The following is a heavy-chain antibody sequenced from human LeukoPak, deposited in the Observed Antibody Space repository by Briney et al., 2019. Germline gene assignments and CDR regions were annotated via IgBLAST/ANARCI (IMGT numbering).Heavy chain of an antibody. CDR2: ISGSGGST. CDR3: AKDIGRSSTSSYD. D-gene: IGHD2-2*01. V-gene: IGHV3-23*01. Sequence: PGGSLRLPCAASGFTFSSYAMSWVRQAPGKGLEWVSAISGSGGSTYYADSVKGRFTISRDNSKNTLYLQMNSLRAEDTAVYYCAKDIGRSSTSSYDWGQGTLVTVSS. J-gene: IGHJ4*02. CDR1: GFTFSSYA.